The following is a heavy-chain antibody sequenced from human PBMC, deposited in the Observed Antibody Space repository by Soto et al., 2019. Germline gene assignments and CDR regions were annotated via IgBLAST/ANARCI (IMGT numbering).Heavy chain of an antibody. D-gene: IGHD3-10*01. CDR2: IYYSGST. Sequence: SETLSLTCTVSGFSISSYYWSWIRQPPGKGLEWIGYIYYSGSTNYNPSLKSRVTISVDTSKNQFSLKLSSVTAADTAVYYCARDPGKGDAFDIWGQGTMVTVS. CDR3: ARDPGKGDAFDI. V-gene: IGHV4-59*01. CDR1: GFSISSYY. J-gene: IGHJ3*02.